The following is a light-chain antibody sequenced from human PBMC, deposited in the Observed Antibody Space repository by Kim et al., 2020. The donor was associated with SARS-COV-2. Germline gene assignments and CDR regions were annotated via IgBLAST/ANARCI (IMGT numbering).Light chain of an antibody. CDR3: QTWGTGIVV. V-gene: IGLV4-69*01. CDR1: RGHSSYA. CDR2: LNSDGSH. Sequence: ASVKLPCTLGRGHSSYAIAWHQQQPEKGPRYLMKLNSDGSHSKGDGIPDRFSGSSSGAERYLTISRLQSEDEADYYCQTWGTGIVVFGGGTQLTVL. J-gene: IGLJ2*01.